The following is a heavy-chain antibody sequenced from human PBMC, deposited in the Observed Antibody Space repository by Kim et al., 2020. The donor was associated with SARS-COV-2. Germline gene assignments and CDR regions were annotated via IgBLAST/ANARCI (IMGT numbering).Heavy chain of an antibody. CDR2: IYYSGST. J-gene: IGHJ5*02. Sequence: SETLSLTCTVSGGSISSSSYYWGWIRQPPGKGLEWIGSIYYSGSTYYNPSLKSRVTISVDTSKNQFSLKLSSVTAADTAVYYCASLRRGAVAGIIGTSNNGCDPWGQGTRGTVSS. CDR1: GGSISSSSYY. D-gene: IGHD6-19*01. V-gene: IGHV4-39*01. CDR3: ASLRRGAVAGIIGTSNNGCDP.